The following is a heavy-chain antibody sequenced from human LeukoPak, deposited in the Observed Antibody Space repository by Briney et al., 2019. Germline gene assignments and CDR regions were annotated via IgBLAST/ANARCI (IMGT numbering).Heavy chain of an antibody. Sequence: HSGGSLRLSCAASGFTVSSNYMNWVRQAPGKGLEWVSGIGGSGTRTYYADSVKGRFTISRDNSKNTLYLQMNSLRDEDTAVYYCAKDSHWILFDDWGQGTLVTVSS. CDR1: GFTVSSNY. V-gene: IGHV3-23*01. CDR2: IGGSGTRT. J-gene: IGHJ4*02. D-gene: IGHD2-2*03. CDR3: AKDSHWILFDD.